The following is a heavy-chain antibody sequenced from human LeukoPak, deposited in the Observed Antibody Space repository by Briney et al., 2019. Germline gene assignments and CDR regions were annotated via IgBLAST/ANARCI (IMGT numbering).Heavy chain of an antibody. V-gene: IGHV1-18*01. CDR3: AGDFLRGWRLIDY. D-gene: IGHD6-19*01. Sequence: ASVKVSCKASGYTFASYGISWVRQAPGQGLEWMGWMSAYNGNTNYAQKLQGRVTMTTDTSTSTAYMELRSLRSDDTAVYYCAGDFLRGWRLIDYWGRGTLVTVSS. CDR2: MSAYNGNT. J-gene: IGHJ4*02. CDR1: GYTFASYG.